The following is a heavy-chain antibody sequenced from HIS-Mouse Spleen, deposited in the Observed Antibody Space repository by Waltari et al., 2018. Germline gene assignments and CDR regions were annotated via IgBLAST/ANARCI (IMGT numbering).Heavy chain of an antibody. Sequence: EVQLLESGGGLVQPGGSLRLSCAASGFTFSSYAMSWVRQAPGKGLEWVSGISGSGGSTYYADSVKGRFTISRDNSKNTLYLQMNSLRAEDTAVYYCAKDRGGSYYLDYWGQGTLVTVSS. V-gene: IGHV3-23*01. CDR3: AKDRGGSYYLDY. CDR2: ISGSGGST. J-gene: IGHJ4*02. CDR1: GFTFSSYA. D-gene: IGHD1-26*01.